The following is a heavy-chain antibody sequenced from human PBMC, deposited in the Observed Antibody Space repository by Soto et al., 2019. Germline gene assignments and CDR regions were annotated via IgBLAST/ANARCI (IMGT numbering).Heavy chain of an antibody. D-gene: IGHD6-13*01. V-gene: IGHV3-33*01. CDR2: IWYDGSNK. Sequence: QVQLVGSGGGVVQPGRSLRLSCAASGFTFSSYGMHWVRQAPGKGLEWVAVIWYDGSNKYYADSVKGRFTISRDNSKNTLYLQMNSLRAEDTAVYYCARDRGSSSWYSPDYWGQGTLVTVSS. J-gene: IGHJ4*02. CDR1: GFTFSSYG. CDR3: ARDRGSSSWYSPDY.